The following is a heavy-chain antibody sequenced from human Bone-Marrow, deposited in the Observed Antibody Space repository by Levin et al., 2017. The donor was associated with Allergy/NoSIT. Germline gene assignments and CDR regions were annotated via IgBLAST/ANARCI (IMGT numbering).Heavy chain of an antibody. V-gene: IGHV3-23*01. J-gene: IGHJ6*02. CDR1: GFTFSNYA. D-gene: IGHD3-10*01. Sequence: GGSLRLSCAASGFTFSNYAMSWVRQAPGQGLEWVSGITGSGTSTYYADSVKGRFTISRDKSKNTLYLQMNSLRAEDTAVYYCAKEGGLWFGDGGMDVWGQGTTVTVSS. CDR3: AKEGGLWFGDGGMDV. CDR2: ITGSGTST.